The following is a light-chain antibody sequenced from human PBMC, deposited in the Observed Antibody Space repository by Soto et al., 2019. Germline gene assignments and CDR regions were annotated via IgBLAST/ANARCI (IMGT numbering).Light chain of an antibody. CDR3: QQRSDWPPIT. V-gene: IGKV3-15*01. CDR1: QSISSS. CDR2: GAS. J-gene: IGKJ5*01. Sequence: EIVMTRSPATLSVSPGERATLSCRASQSISSSLAWYQQKPGQAPRLLIHGASTRATGVPARFSGSGSGTQFTLTISSLQSEDFGTYYCQQRSDWPPITFGQGTRLEI.